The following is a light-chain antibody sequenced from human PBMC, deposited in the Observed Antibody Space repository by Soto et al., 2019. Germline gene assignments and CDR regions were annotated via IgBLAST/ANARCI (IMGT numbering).Light chain of an antibody. Sequence: ALTQPPSVSGSPGQSITIYCTGTSIDVGGNKYVSWYQHYPGKAPKLMICDVSNRPSGVSNCFSGSKSGNTASLTISGLQAEDEADYYCSAFTGTTYVFGTGTKVTVL. CDR2: DVS. CDR3: SAFTGTTYV. J-gene: IGLJ1*01. V-gene: IGLV2-14*03. CDR1: SIDVGGNKY.